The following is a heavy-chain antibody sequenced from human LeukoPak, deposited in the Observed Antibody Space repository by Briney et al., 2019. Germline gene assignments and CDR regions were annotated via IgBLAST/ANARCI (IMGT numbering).Heavy chain of an antibody. Sequence: GGSLRLSCAVSGITLSNYGMSWVRQAPGKGLEWVAGISGSGGTVYADSVKGRFTISRDNPKNTLYLQMNSLRAEDTAVYFCAKRGVVIRVVLVGFHKEAYYFDSWGQGALVTVSS. CDR3: AKRGVVIRVVLVGFHKEAYYFDS. CDR1: GITLSNYG. CDR2: ISGSGGT. J-gene: IGHJ4*02. V-gene: IGHV3-23*01. D-gene: IGHD3-10*01.